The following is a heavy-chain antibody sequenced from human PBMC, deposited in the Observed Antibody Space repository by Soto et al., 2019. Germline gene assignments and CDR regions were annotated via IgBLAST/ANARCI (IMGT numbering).Heavy chain of an antibody. CDR1: CDSISSGPNY. V-gene: IGHV4-31*03. D-gene: IGHD6-19*01. J-gene: IGHJ6*02. Sequence: SETLSLTCTVSCDSISSGPNYWSWIRQHPGKGLEWIGYIYYTGTTYYSPSLKSRVIMSLDTSKNQFSLKLSSVTAADTAVYYCARKKGAGTEYYYYGMDVWGQGTTVTVSS. CDR2: IYYTGTT. CDR3: ARKKGAGTEYYYYGMDV.